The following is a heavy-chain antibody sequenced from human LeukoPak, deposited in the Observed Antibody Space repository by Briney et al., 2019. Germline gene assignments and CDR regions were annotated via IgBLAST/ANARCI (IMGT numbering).Heavy chain of an antibody. J-gene: IGHJ6*02. CDR3: AKDLTVTTIFYYYYGMDV. CDR1: GFTFSSYA. D-gene: IGHD4-17*01. CDR2: ISGSGGST. Sequence: GGSLRLSCAASGFTFSSYAMSWVRQASGKGLEWVSAISGSGGSTYYADSVKGRFTISRDNSKNTLYLQMNSLRAEDTAVYYCAKDLTVTTIFYYYYGMDVWGQGTTVTVSS. V-gene: IGHV3-23*01.